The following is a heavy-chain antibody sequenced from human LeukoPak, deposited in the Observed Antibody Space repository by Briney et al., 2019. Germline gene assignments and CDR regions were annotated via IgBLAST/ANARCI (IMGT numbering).Heavy chain of an antibody. J-gene: IGHJ4*02. V-gene: IGHV1-2*02. D-gene: IGHD6-19*01. CDR3: ARDWAVAGTEIGY. Sequence: ASVKVSCKASGYTFTGYYMRWVRQAPGQGLEWMGWINPNSGGTNYAQKFQGRVTMTRDTSISTAYMELSRLRSDDTAVYYCARDWAVAGTEIGYWGQGTLVTVSS. CDR1: GYTFTGYY. CDR2: INPNSGGT.